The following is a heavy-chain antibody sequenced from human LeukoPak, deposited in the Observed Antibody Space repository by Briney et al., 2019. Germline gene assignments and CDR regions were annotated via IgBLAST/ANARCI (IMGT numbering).Heavy chain of an antibody. CDR3: ASKGRLLWFGESSGPFDY. D-gene: IGHD3-10*01. CDR2: INAGNGNT. Sequence: ASVKVSCKASGYTVTSYAMHWVRQAPGQRLEWMGWINAGNGNTKYSQKFRGRVTITRDTSASTAYMELSSLRSEDTAVYYCASKGRLLWFGESSGPFDYWGQGTLVTVSS. J-gene: IGHJ4*02. CDR1: GYTVTSYA. V-gene: IGHV1-3*01.